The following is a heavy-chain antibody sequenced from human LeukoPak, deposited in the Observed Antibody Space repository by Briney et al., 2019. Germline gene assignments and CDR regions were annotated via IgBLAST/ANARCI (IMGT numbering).Heavy chain of an antibody. CDR3: AGGYYYYTDV. CDR2: IYTSGST. CDR1: GGPISSYY. Sequence: PSETLSLTCTVSGGPISSYYCSWIRQPPGKGLEWIGYIYTSGSTNYNPSLKSRVSISLDTSKNQFSLKLSSVTAADTAVYYCAGGYYYYTDVWGKGTTVTVSS. V-gene: IGHV4-4*09. J-gene: IGHJ6*03.